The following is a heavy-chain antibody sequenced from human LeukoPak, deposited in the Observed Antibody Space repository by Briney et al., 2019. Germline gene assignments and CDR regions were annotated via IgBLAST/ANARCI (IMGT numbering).Heavy chain of an antibody. CDR1: GNSFTRDW. CDR3: ARGTRPWIWWYFDL. CDR2: IYPGDSDT. D-gene: IGHD2-2*03. V-gene: IGHV5-51*01. J-gene: IGHJ2*01. Sequence: GESLKISCKDSGNSFTRDWIGWVRQTPGKGLEWMGIIYPGDSDTRYSPAFQGQVTISADKSISTAYLQWCSLKASDTATYYCARGTRPWIWWYFDLWGRGTLVTVSS.